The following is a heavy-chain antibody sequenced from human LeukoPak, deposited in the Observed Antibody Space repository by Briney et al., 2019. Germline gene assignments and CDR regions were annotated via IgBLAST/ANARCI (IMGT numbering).Heavy chain of an antibody. D-gene: IGHD2-2*01. J-gene: IGHJ3*02. CDR2: IYPGDSDT. CDR1: GYSFTSYW. CDR3: ARREKYQLPHDAFDI. V-gene: IGHV5-51*01. Sequence: GESLKISCKGSGYSFTSYWNGWVRQMPGKGLEWMGIIYPGDSDTRYSPSFQGQVTISADKSISTAYLQWSSLKASDTAMYYCARREKYQLPHDAFDIWGQGTMVTASS.